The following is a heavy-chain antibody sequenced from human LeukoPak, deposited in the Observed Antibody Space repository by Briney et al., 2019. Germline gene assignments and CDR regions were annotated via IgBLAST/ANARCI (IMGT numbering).Heavy chain of an antibody. CDR2: INRDGVSR. Sequence: VRQAPGQGLVLVSRINRDGVSRNYADSVKGRFTISRDNAKNTLYLQMSSLRVEDTAVYDCASSSSFFFFQAEDGIRDFGLGIPAEDL. V-gene: IGHV3-74*01. CDR3: ASSSSFFFFQAEDGIRDFGLGIPAEDL. J-gene: IGHJ2*01. D-gene: IGHD3-9*01.